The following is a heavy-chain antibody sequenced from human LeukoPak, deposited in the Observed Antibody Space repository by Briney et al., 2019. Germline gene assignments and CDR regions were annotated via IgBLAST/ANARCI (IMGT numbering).Heavy chain of an antibody. Sequence: PWGSLRLSCAASGFTFSSYAMSWVRQAPGKGLEWVSGISGRGGSTYYAESAKGRFTISRDNSKNTLYLQMNSLRAEDTAVYYCAKPGIAAAGPPVEDWFDPWGQGTLVTVSS. J-gene: IGHJ5*02. V-gene: IGHV3-23*01. CDR3: AKPGIAAAGPPVEDWFDP. CDR2: ISGRGGST. D-gene: IGHD6-13*01. CDR1: GFTFSSYA.